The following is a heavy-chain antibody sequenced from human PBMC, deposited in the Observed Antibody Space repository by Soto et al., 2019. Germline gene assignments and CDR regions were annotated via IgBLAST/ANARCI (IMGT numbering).Heavy chain of an antibody. V-gene: IGHV5-10-1*01. CDR2: IDPSDSYT. J-gene: IGHJ4*02. CDR1: GYSFTSYW. CDR3: ALRGRGYSYGYPGYFDY. Sequence: RGESLKISCKGSGYSFTSYWISWVRQMPGKGLEWMGRIDPSDSYTNYSPSFQGHVTISADKSISTAYLQWSSLKASDTAMYYCALRGRGYSYGYPGYFDYWGQGTLVTVSS. D-gene: IGHD5-18*01.